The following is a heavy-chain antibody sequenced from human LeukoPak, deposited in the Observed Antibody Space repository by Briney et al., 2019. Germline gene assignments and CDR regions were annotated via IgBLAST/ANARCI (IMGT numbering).Heavy chain of an antibody. CDR1: GFTFSTYS. CDR3: ARVLFGYYGVDV. CDR2: ISGSSDYI. Sequence: GGCLRLSCAASGFTFSTYSMNWVRQAPGKGLEWVSSISGSSDYIFYADSVKGRFTMSRDNAKNSLYLQMNSLRAEDTAVYYCARVLFGYYGVDVWGQGTTVTVSS. D-gene: IGHD3-3*01. J-gene: IGHJ6*02. V-gene: IGHV3-21*01.